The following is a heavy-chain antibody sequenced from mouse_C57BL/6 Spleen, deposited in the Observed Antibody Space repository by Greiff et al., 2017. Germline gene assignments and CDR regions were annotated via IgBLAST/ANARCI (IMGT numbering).Heavy chain of an antibody. CDR3: ARGVGAMDY. D-gene: IGHD1-1*01. J-gene: IGHJ4*01. CDR2: IYPGDGDT. V-gene: IGHV1-82*01. Sequence: QVQLQQSGPELVKPGASVKISCKASGYAFSRSWMNWVKQRPGTGLEWIGRIYPGDGDTNYNGKFKGKATLTADKYSSTAYMQLSSLTAEDSAVYFCARGVGAMDYWGQGTSVTVSS. CDR1: GYAFSRSW.